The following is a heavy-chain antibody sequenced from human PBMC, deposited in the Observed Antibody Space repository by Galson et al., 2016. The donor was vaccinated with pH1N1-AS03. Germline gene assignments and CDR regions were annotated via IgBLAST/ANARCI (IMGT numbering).Heavy chain of an antibody. J-gene: IGHJ4*02. D-gene: IGHD2-2*01. CDR3: ARDAEGAAPTASWSFGS. CDR2: IYHGVTT. V-gene: IGHV4-39*07. CDR1: GDSVSSRSYY. Sequence: TLSLTCTVSGDSVSSRSYYWGWVRQPPGKGLEWIGSIYHGVTTFYNPSLKSRVTISVDTSKNQFSLNLNSVTAADTAVDYCARDAEGAAPTASWSFGSWGQGTLVTVSS.